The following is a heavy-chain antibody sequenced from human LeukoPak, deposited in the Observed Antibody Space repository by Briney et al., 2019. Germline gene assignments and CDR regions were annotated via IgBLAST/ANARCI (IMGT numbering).Heavy chain of an antibody. CDR1: GYSFTSYC. CDR3: GMSGDRVPLQDDVFDV. Sequence: HGESLKISCKVSGYSFTSYCIGWVRQMPGKGLEWMGIIYPGDSGPTYSPPFQGQVTISVDKSINTAYLQWSSLQASDTAMYYCGMSGDRVPLQDDVFDVWGQGTMVTVST. J-gene: IGHJ3*01. CDR2: IYPGDSGP. V-gene: IGHV5-51*01. D-gene: IGHD1-26*01.